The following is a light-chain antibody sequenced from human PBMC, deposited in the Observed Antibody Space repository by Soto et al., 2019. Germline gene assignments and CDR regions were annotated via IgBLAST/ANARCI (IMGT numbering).Light chain of an antibody. CDR1: QGVRSY. Sequence: IQFTQSPSSLSASVGDRVTITCRASQGVRSYLAWFQQRTGKAPKILIFGASTLQNGVPARFRGGGFGTEFTLPLTRLQPEDSETYYCLQDINYPWTFGQGTKVDIK. V-gene: IGKV1-9*01. CDR3: LQDINYPWT. J-gene: IGKJ1*01. CDR2: GAS.